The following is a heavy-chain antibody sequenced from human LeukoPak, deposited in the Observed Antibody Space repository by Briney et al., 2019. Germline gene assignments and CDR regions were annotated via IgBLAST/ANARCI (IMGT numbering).Heavy chain of an antibody. D-gene: IGHD4-17*01. J-gene: IGHJ2*01. Sequence: PAGGSLRLSCAASGFTFSSYSMNWVRQAPGKGLEWVSYISSSSSTIYYADSVKGRFTISRDNAKNSLYLQMNSLRAEDTAVYYCASGVRPVTTLWYFDLWGRGTLVTVSS. CDR1: GFTFSSYS. V-gene: IGHV3-48*04. CDR3: ASGVRPVTTLWYFDL. CDR2: ISSSSSTI.